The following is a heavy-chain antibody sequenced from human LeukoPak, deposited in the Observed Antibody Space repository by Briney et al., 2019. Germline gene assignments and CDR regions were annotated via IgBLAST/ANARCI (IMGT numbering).Heavy chain of an antibody. CDR3: ARQIGYYGSGSSPSFDY. D-gene: IGHD3-10*01. CDR2: INHSGST. J-gene: IGHJ4*02. CDR1: GGSFSGYY. V-gene: IGHV4-34*01. Sequence: SETLSLTCAVYGGSFSGYYWSWIGQPPGKGLEWIGEINHSGSTNYNPSLKSRVTISVDTSKNQFSLKLSSVTAADTAVYYCARQIGYYGSGSSPSFDYWGQGTLVTVSS.